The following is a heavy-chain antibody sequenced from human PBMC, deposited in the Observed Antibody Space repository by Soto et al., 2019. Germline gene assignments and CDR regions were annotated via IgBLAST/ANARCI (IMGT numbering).Heavy chain of an antibody. Sequence: ASVKVSCKASGYTFTGYYMHWVRQAPGQGLEWMGWINPNSGGTNYAQKFQGRVTMTRDTSISTAYMELSRLRSDDTAVYYCASQGITIFGVVITDGYGMDVWGQGTTVTVSS. CDR1: GYTFTGYY. J-gene: IGHJ6*02. CDR2: INPNSGGT. V-gene: IGHV1-2*02. CDR3: ASQGITIFGVVITDGYGMDV. D-gene: IGHD3-3*01.